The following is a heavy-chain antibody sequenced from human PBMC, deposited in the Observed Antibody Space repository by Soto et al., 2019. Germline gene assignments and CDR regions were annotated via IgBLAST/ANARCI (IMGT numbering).Heavy chain of an antibody. CDR2: ISTSTGIT. Sequence: QVQLLQSGAEVKKPGASVKVSCKTSGYSFTAYAIIWMRQAPGQGLGRVGWISTSTGITSYAQELQGRVAVTMDTSTNTAYMELTSLRSDDTAVYYCAREKNWGCEYWGQGTLITVSS. V-gene: IGHV1-18*01. CDR1: GYSFTAYA. J-gene: IGHJ4*02. CDR3: AREKNWGCEY. D-gene: IGHD3-16*01.